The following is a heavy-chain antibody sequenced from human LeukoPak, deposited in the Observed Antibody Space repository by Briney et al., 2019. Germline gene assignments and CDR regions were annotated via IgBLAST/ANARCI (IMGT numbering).Heavy chain of an antibody. D-gene: IGHD2-2*01. J-gene: IGHJ4*02. Sequence: GGSLRLSCEASGFTFSSYEMNWVRQAPGEGLEWISYITTTGDRIQYADSVKGRFTICRGHAKNSLYLQMNSLRAEDTGVYFCARDTKDYWGQGTLVVVSS. CDR3: ARDTKDY. CDR2: ITTTGDRI. CDR1: GFTFSSYE. V-gene: IGHV3-48*03.